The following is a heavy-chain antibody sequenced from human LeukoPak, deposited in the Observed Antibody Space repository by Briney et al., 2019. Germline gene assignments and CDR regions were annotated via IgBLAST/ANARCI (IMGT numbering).Heavy chain of an antibody. CDR3: ARGFANAFDI. CDR1: GGSISSYY. V-gene: IGHV4-59*01. Sequence: SSETLSLTCTVSGGSISSYYWSWIRQPPGKGLEWIGYIYYSGSTNYNPSLKSRVTISVDTSKNQFSLKLSSVTAADTAVYYCARGFANAFDIWSQGTMVTVSS. J-gene: IGHJ3*02. CDR2: IYYSGST.